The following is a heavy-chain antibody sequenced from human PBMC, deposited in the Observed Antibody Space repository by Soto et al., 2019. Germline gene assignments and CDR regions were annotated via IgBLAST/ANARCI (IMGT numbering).Heavy chain of an antibody. CDR2: VDSGGSST. Sequence: EMQLVESGGDLVQPGGSLRLSCVTSGFTFSTYWMHWVRQAPGKGLVWVSRVDSGGSSTNYADSVKGRFTISRDNAKNTLYLQMSILRAEDTGVYYCATDNWNSYWGQGTRVTVSS. V-gene: IGHV3-74*01. CDR1: GFTFSTYW. CDR3: ATDNWNSY. D-gene: IGHD1-1*01. J-gene: IGHJ4*02.